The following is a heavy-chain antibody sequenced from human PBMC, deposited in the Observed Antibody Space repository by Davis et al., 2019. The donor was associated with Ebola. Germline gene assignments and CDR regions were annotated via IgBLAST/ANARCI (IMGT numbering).Heavy chain of an antibody. CDR2: ISHSGST. V-gene: IGHV4-34*01. Sequence: MPSETLSLTCAVYGGSFSGYYWGWIRQPPGKGLEWIGEISHSGSTNYNPSLKSRVTMSVDTSKNQISLKLSSVTAADTAVYYCARAPGRLGGNSARFDYWGPGTLVTVSS. CDR1: GGSFSGYY. CDR3: ARAPGRLGGNSARFDY. J-gene: IGHJ4*02. D-gene: IGHD4-23*01.